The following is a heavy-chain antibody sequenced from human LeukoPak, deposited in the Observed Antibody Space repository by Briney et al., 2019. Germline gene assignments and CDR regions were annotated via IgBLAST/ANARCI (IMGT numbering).Heavy chain of an antibody. CDR3: AKDRVTMIVVADYYFDY. V-gene: IGHV3-30*18. CDR2: ISYDGSNK. Sequence: PGRSLRLSCAASGFTFSSYGMHWVRQAPGKGLEWVAVISYDGSNKYYADSVKGRFTISRDNSKNTLYLQMNSLRAEDTAVYYCAKDRVTMIVVADYYFDYWGQGTLVTVSS. D-gene: IGHD3-22*01. J-gene: IGHJ4*02. CDR1: GFTFSSYG.